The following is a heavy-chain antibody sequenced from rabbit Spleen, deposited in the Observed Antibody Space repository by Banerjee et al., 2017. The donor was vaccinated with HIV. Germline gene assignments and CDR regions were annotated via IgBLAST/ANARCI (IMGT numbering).Heavy chain of an antibody. V-gene: IGHV1S40*01. J-gene: IGHJ6*01. CDR2: IDTGSSGFT. CDR1: GVSFSSSSY. D-gene: IGHD2-1*01. CDR3: ARGNDWDL. Sequence: QSLEESGGDLVKPGASLTLTCTASGVSFSSSSYMCWVRQAPGKGLEWIACIDTGSSGFTYFATWAKGRFTCSKTSSTTVTLQMTRLTAADTATYFCARGNDWDLWGQGTLVTVS.